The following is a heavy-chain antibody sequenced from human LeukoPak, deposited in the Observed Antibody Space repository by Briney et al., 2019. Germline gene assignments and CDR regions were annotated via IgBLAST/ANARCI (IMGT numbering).Heavy chain of an antibody. V-gene: IGHV1-58*01. CDR2: IVVGSGNT. CDR3: AAGSGSYHNAFDI. J-gene: IGHJ3*02. CDR1: GFTFTSSA. Sequence: GASVKVSCKASGFTFTSSAVQWVRQARGQRLERIGWIVVGSGNTNYAQKFQERVTITRDMSTSTAYMELSSLRSEDTAVYYCAAGSGSYHNAFDIWGQGTMVTVSS. D-gene: IGHD1-26*01.